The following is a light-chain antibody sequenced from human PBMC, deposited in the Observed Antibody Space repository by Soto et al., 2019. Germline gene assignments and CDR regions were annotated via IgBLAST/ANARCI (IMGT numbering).Light chain of an antibody. Sequence: EIVLTHSPATLSLSPGERSTLSLMASQSVSSYLAWYQQKPGQAPRLLIYDASNRATGIPARFSGSGSGTDFTLTISSLEPEDFAVYYCQQYNNWPRTFGQGTRLEI. CDR3: QQYNNWPRT. J-gene: IGKJ5*01. CDR1: QSVSSY. CDR2: DAS. V-gene: IGKV3-11*01.